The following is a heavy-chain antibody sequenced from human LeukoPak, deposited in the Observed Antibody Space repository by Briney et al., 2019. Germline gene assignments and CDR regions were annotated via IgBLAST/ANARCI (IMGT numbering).Heavy chain of an antibody. CDR3: ARGGPGYCSGGSCSNWFDP. Sequence: ASVKVSCKASGYTFTSYYMHWVRQAPGQGLEWMGIINPSGGSTSYAQKFQGRVTMTRDMSTSTVYMELSSLRSEDTAVYYCARGGPGYCSGGSCSNWFDPWGQGTLVTVSS. J-gene: IGHJ5*02. CDR2: INPSGGST. V-gene: IGHV1-46*01. D-gene: IGHD2-15*01. CDR1: GYTFTSYY.